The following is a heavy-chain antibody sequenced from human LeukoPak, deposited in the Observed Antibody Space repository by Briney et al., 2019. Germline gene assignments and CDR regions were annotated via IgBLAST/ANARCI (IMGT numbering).Heavy chain of an antibody. Sequence: GGSLRLSCTVPGFTVSSNSMSWVRQAPGKGLEWVSFIYSDNTHYSDSVKGRFTISRDNSKNTLYLQMNSLRAEDTAVYYCAKDRGLVDIAAPHWGQGTLVTVSS. CDR1: GFTVSSNS. D-gene: IGHD5-12*01. CDR2: IYSDNT. CDR3: AKDRGLVDIAAPH. J-gene: IGHJ4*02. V-gene: IGHV3-53*01.